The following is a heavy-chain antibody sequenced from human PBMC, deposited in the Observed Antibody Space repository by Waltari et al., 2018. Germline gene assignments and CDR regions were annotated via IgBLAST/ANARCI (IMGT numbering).Heavy chain of an antibody. V-gene: IGHV3-30-3*01. CDR3: ARDLGYCSGGSCHGG. D-gene: IGHD2-15*01. CDR2: ISYDGSNK. CDR1: GFTFSSYA. Sequence: QVQLVESGGGVVQPGRSLRLSCAASGFTFSSYAMHWVRQAPGKGLEWVAVISYDGSNKYYADYVKGRFTISRDNSKNTLYLQMNSLRAEDTAVYYCARDLGYCSGGSCHGGWGQGTLVTVSS. J-gene: IGHJ4*02.